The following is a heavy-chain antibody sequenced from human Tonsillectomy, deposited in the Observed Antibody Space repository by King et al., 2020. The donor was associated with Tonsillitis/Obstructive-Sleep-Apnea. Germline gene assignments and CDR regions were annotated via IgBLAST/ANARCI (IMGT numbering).Heavy chain of an antibody. D-gene: IGHD3-3*01. J-gene: IGHJ4*02. V-gene: IGHV2-70*11. CDR2: IDWDDDK. CDR3: ARMSHDCWSGYPALFDY. Sequence: VTLKESGPALVKPTQTLTLTCTFSGFSLSTSGMCMSWIRQPPGKALEWLARIDWDDDKYYNTSLKTRLTISKDTSKNQVVLTMTNMDPVDTATYYCARMSHDCWSGYPALFDYWGQGTLVTVSS. CDR1: GFSLSTSGMC.